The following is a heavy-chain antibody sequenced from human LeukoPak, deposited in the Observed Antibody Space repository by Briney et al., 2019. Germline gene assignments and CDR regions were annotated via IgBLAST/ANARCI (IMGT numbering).Heavy chain of an antibody. Sequence: GGSLRLSCAASGFTFSSYAMSWVRQAPGKGLEWVSAISGSGGSTYYADSVKGRFTISRDNSKNTLYLQMNSLRAEDTAVYYCARHQVGATATDYYYYGMDVWGQGTTVTVSS. CDR2: ISGSGGST. CDR3: ARHQVGATATDYYYYGMDV. J-gene: IGHJ6*02. V-gene: IGHV3-23*01. D-gene: IGHD1-26*01. CDR1: GFTFSSYA.